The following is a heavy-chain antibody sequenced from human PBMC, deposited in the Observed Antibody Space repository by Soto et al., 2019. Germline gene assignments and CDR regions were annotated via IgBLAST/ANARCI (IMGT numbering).Heavy chain of an antibody. CDR3: AISVAGKFGFEY. CDR1: GFTFSSYG. CDR2: ISYDGSNK. D-gene: IGHD6-19*01. Sequence: GGSLRLSCAASGFTFSSYGMHWVRQAPGKGLEWVAVISYDGSNKYYADSVKGRFTISRDNSKNTLYLQMNSLRAEDTAVYYCAISVAGKFGFEYWGQGRLVTVSS. J-gene: IGHJ4*02. V-gene: IGHV3-30*03.